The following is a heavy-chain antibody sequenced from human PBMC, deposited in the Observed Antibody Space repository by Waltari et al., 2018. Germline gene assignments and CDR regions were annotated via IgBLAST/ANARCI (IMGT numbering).Heavy chain of an antibody. CDR1: GGSISSSSYY. CDR3: ARVPQVTGYYYYGMDV. CDR2: IYYSGST. D-gene: IGHD7-27*01. Sequence: QLQLQESGPGLVKPSETLSLTCTVSGGSISSSSYYWGWIRQPPGKGLAWIGSIYYSGSTYYNPSLKSRVTISVDTSKNHFSLKLSSVTAADTAVYYCARVPQVTGYYYYGMDVWGQGTTVTVSS. V-gene: IGHV4-39*07. J-gene: IGHJ6*02.